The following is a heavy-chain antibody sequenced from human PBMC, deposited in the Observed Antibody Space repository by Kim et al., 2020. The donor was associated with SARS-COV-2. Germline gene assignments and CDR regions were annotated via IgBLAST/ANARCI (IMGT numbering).Heavy chain of an antibody. CDR3: ASSVTPPQGYYGLDV. CDR2: IDPNSGGA. J-gene: IGHJ6*02. D-gene: IGHD4-4*01. CDR1: GYTFTGYR. V-gene: IGHV1-2*06. Sequence: ASVKVSCKASGYTFTGYRMHWVRQAPGQGLEWMGRIDPNSGGADYAQNFQGRVTMTRDTSISTAYMELSRLRSDDTAVYYFASSVTPPQGYYGLDVWGQG.